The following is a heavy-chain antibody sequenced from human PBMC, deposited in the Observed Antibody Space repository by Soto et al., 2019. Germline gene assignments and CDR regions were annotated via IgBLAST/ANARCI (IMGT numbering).Heavy chain of an antibody. Sequence: QVQLVQSGAEVRKPGASVKVSCKASGYTFNTYGITWVRQAPGQGLEWMGWISPYNGNMKFAQKLQRRVTMTTNTSTSTAYMEVSSLRSDDTSVYYCARRCIAVTTHLCYWGQGTLVTVSS. CDR3: ARRCIAVTTHLCY. D-gene: IGHD4-17*01. CDR1: GYTFNTYG. CDR2: ISPYNGNM. J-gene: IGHJ4*02. V-gene: IGHV1-18*01.